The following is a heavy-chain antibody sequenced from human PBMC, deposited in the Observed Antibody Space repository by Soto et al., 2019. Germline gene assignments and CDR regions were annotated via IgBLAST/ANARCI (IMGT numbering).Heavy chain of an antibody. CDR2: VNPTGGST. Sequence: QVQLVQSGAEVKKPGASVRVSCKASGYTFTSYYIHWVRQAPGQGLELMAIVNPTGGSTNYAQKYQGRVTVTFDTSTSTVFMELNSLRYEDTAVYYCARHLAAGDSWGQGTLVTVSS. J-gene: IGHJ4*02. CDR1: GYTFTSYY. CDR3: ARHLAAGDS. D-gene: IGHD6-25*01. V-gene: IGHV1-46*03.